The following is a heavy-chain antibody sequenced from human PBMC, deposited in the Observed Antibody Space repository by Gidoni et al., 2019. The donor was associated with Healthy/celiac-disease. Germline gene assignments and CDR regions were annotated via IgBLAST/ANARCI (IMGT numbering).Heavy chain of an antibody. CDR3: ARGWNSSSWYLGLHWYFDL. Sequence: QVQLQQWGAGLLKPSETLSLTCAVYGGSFSGYYWSWIRQPPGKGLEWIGEINHSGSTNYNPSLKSRVTISVDTSKNQFSLKLSSVTAADTAVYYCARGWNSSSWYLGLHWYFDLWGRGTLVTVSS. V-gene: IGHV4-34*01. CDR2: INHSGST. J-gene: IGHJ2*01. D-gene: IGHD6-13*01. CDR1: GGSFSGYY.